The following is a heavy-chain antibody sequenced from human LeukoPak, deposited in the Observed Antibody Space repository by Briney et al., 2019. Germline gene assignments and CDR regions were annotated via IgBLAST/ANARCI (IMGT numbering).Heavy chain of an antibody. CDR1: GGSVSSGSYY. CDR2: IYYSGST. J-gene: IGHJ4*02. V-gene: IGHV4-61*01. Sequence: SETLSLTCTVSGGSVSSGSYYWSWIRQPPGKGLEWIGYIYYSGSTNYNPSLKSRVTISVDTSKNQFSLKLSSVAAADTAVYYCAREPFYYDSSAKPYYFDYWGQGTLVTVSS. CDR3: AREPFYYDSSAKPYYFDY. D-gene: IGHD3-22*01.